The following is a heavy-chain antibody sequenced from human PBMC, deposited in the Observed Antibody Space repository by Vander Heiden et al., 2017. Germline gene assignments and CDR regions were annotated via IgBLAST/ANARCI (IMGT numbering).Heavy chain of an antibody. V-gene: IGHV2-5*01. D-gene: IGHD6-19*01. CDR1: GISLSTSGVG. J-gene: IGHJ5*02. CDR3: AHSGSSGRRTITAQFDP. Sequence: QITLKESGPTLVKPTQTLTLTCTFSGISLSTSGVGVGWIRQPPGKALEWLALIYWNDDKRYSPSLKSRLTITKDTSKNQVVLTMTNMDPVDTATYYCAHSGSSGRRTITAQFDPWGQGTLVTVSS. CDR2: IYWNDDK.